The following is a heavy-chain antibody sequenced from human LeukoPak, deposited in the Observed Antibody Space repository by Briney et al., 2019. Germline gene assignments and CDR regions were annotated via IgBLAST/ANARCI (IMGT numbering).Heavy chain of an antibody. CDR1: GFTFDDYA. CDR3: AKGSSGWYYYFDY. Sequence: GRSLRLSCAASGFTFDDYAMHWVRQAPGKGLEGVSGISWNSGSIVYADSVKGGFTISRDNAKNSLYLQMNSLRAEDMALYYCAKGSSGWYYYFDYWGQGTLVTVSS. V-gene: IGHV3-9*03. J-gene: IGHJ4*02. CDR2: ISWNSGSI. D-gene: IGHD6-19*01.